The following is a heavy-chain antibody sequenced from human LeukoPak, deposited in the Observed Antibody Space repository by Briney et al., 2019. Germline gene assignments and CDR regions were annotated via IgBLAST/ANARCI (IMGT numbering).Heavy chain of an antibody. Sequence: ASVKVSCKASGYTFTSYGISWVRQAPGQGLEWMGWISAYNGNTNYAQKLQGRVTMTTDTSTSTAYMELRSLRSDDTAVYYCASGGGSSGYLAHTEYFQHWGQGTLVTVSS. CDR1: GYTFTSYG. V-gene: IGHV1-18*01. D-gene: IGHD3-22*01. CDR2: ISAYNGNT. J-gene: IGHJ1*01. CDR3: ASGGGSSGYLAHTEYFQH.